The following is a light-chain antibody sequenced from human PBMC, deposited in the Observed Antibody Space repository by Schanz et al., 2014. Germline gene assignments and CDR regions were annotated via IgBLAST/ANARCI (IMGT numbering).Light chain of an antibody. Sequence: DIQMTQSPSTLSASIGDRVTITCRASQNINDWLAWYQQKPGKAPRLLINDASTLKSGVPSRFSGSGSGTTFTLTISSLQPEDFAVYYCQQYLNWPITFGQGTRLEIK. CDR2: DAS. V-gene: IGKV1-5*01. CDR1: QNINDW. CDR3: QQYLNWPIT. J-gene: IGKJ5*01.